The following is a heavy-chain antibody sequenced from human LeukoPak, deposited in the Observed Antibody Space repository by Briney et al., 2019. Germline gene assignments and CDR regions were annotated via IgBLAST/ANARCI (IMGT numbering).Heavy chain of an antibody. CDR3: ARTVEDFMITFGEVTSYYFDY. Sequence: SETLSLTCTVSGDSISAYYWSSIRQPAGKGLEWIGHIYTSGSANYNPSLKSRVTMSVDTSKNQFSLKLNSVTAADTAVYYCARTVEDFMITFGEVTSYYFDYWGQGTLVTVSS. J-gene: IGHJ4*02. CDR2: IYTSGSA. CDR1: GDSISAYY. D-gene: IGHD3-16*01. V-gene: IGHV4-4*07.